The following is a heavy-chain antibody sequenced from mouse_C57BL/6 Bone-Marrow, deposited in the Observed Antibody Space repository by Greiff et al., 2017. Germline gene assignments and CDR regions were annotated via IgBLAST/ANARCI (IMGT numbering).Heavy chain of an antibody. CDR2: ISSGSSTI. CDR1: GFTFSDYG. J-gene: IGHJ4*01. Sequence: DVKLVESGGGLVKPGGSLKLSCAASGFTFSDYGMHWVRQAPETGLEWVAYISSGSSTIYYADTVKGRFTISRDNAKNTLFLQMTSLRSEDTAMYYCARRYYGSSSYAMDYWGQGTSVTVSS. V-gene: IGHV5-17*01. D-gene: IGHD1-1*01. CDR3: ARRYYGSSSYAMDY.